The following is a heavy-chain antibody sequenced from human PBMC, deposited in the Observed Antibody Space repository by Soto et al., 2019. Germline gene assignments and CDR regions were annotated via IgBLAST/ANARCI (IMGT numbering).Heavy chain of an antibody. V-gene: IGHV3-7*02. CDR2: IKYDGSET. Sequence: EVQLVQSGGGLVQPGVSLRLSCAASGLTLSHYWMSWVRQAPGKGLQWVANIKYDGSETHYVASVKGRFTISRDNARNSLSLQINSLRVEDTAIYYCTNEETGSYDYWGQGTLVTVSS. D-gene: IGHD1-26*01. J-gene: IGHJ4*02. CDR1: GLTLSHYW. CDR3: TNEETGSYDY.